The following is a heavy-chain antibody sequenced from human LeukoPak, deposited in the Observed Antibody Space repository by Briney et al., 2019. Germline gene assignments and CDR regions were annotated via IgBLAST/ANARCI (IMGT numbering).Heavy chain of an antibody. D-gene: IGHD6-19*01. CDR2: INHSGGT. Sequence: PSETLSLTCAVYGGSFSVYVWSWIRQPPGKGLEWIGEINHSGGTNYNPSLKSRVTISVDTSKNQFSLKLSSVTAADTAVYHCARGQWLDNYWGQGVLVTVSS. V-gene: IGHV4-34*01. J-gene: IGHJ4*02. CDR1: GGSFSVYV. CDR3: ARGQWLDNY.